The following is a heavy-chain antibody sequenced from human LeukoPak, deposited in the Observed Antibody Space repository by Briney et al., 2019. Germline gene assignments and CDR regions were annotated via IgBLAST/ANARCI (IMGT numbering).Heavy chain of an antibody. J-gene: IGHJ4*02. Sequence: SETLSVTCAVSGYSISSGYYWSWIRQPPGKGLEWIGSIYHTGSIYYNPSLKSRVTISVDTSKNQFSLRLSSVTAADTAVYYCAGSTSRETFDYWGQGTLVTVSS. D-gene: IGHD2-2*01. CDR1: GYSISSGYY. CDR2: IYHTGSI. V-gene: IGHV4-38-2*01. CDR3: AGSTSRETFDY.